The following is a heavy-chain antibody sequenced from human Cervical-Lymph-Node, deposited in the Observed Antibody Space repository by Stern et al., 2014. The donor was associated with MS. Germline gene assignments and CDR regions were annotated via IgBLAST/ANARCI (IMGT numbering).Heavy chain of an antibody. D-gene: IGHD5-18*01. CDR2: INPNSGGT. J-gene: IGHJ4*02. CDR3: AKGARVDTAGFFDY. V-gene: IGHV1-2*04. Sequence: VQLVESGAEVKKPGASVKVSCKASGYTFTDYYMHWVRPAPGQGLEWMGRINPNSGGTNYAQRFQGWVTLTRDTSINTAYMELSRLRSDDTAGYYCAKGARVDTAGFFDYWGQGTLVTVSS. CDR1: GYTFTDYY.